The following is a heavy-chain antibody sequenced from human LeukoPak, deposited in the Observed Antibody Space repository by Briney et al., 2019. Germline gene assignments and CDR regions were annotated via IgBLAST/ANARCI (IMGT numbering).Heavy chain of an antibody. CDR1: LFSFRAYG. D-gene: IGHD6-25*01. Sequence: PGGSLRLSCAASLFSFRAYGMHRGRQAPGKGLEWVAIISYDGSNKYYVDSVKGRFTISRDNSKNTLYLQMNSLRAEDTAVYYCAKGKDSAAGETYDYWGQGTLVTVSS. CDR3: AKGKDSAAGETYDY. J-gene: IGHJ4*02. V-gene: IGHV3-30*18. CDR2: ISYDGSNK.